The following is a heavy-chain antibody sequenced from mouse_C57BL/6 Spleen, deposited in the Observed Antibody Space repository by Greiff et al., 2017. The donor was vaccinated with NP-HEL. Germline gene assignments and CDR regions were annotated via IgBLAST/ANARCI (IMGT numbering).Heavy chain of an antibody. CDR2: IDPSDSYT. CDR1: GYTFTSYW. CDR3: ARSDGYPYYFDY. J-gene: IGHJ2*01. D-gene: IGHD2-3*01. Sequence: VQLKQPGAELVKPGASVKLSCKASGYTFTSYWMQWVKQRPGQGLEWIGEIDPSDSYTNYNQKFKGKATLTVDTSSSTAYMQLSSLTSEDSAVYYCARSDGYPYYFDYWGQGTTLTVSS. V-gene: IGHV1-50*01.